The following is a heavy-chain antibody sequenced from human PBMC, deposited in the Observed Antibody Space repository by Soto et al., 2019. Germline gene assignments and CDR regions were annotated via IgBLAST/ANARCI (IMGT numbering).Heavy chain of an antibody. CDR1: GYTFTNYW. J-gene: IGHJ6*02. CDR2: IYPGDSDT. CDR3: AASIFYYGMDV. V-gene: IGHV5-51*03. Sequence: GASLKLSCQGSGYTFTNYWIGWVRQMPGKGLEWMGIIYPGDSDTKYNPSFQGQVTISADKSITTTYLQWSSLKASDTAIYYCAASIFYYGMDVWGQGTTVTVSS.